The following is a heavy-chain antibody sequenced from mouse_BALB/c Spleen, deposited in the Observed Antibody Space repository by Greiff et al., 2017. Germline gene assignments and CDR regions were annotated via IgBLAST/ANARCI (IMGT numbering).Heavy chain of an antibody. CDR1: GFTFTDYY. D-gene: IGHD2-4*01. V-gene: IGHV7-3*02. J-gene: IGHJ4*01. CDR2: IRNKANGYTT. Sequence: VQLQQSGGGLVQPGGSLRLSCATSGFTFTDYYMSWVRQPPGKALEWLGFIRNKANGYTTEYSASVKGRFTISRDNSQSILYLQMNTLRAEDSATYYCARDDYGDYAMDYWGQGTSVTVSS. CDR3: ARDDYGDYAMDY.